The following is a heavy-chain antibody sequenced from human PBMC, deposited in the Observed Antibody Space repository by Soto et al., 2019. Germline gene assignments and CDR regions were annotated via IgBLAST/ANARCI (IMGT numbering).Heavy chain of an antibody. Sequence: LRLSCASSGFTFRNYAMSWVRQAPGKGLEWVSAISGGGDGTFYADSMKGRFTISRDNSKSTLFLQMNTLRHEDTAVYYCAKERGRNRNFAMDVWGQGTSVTVSS. CDR1: GFTFRNYA. CDR3: AKERGRNRNFAMDV. CDR2: ISGGGDGT. V-gene: IGHV3-23*01. J-gene: IGHJ6*02. D-gene: IGHD3-16*01.